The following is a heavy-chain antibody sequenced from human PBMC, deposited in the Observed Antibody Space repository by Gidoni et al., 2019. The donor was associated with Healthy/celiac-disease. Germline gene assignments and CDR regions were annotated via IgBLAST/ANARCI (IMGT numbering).Heavy chain of an antibody. D-gene: IGHD3-3*02. J-gene: IGHJ6*02. Sequence: QVQLVESGVGVVQPGRSLRLSCAASGFTFSSYAMHWVRQAPGKGLEWVAVISYDGSNKYYADSVKGRFTISRDNSKNTLYLQMNSLRAEDTAVYYCARALSNLASYYYGMDVWGQGTTVTVSS. CDR2: ISYDGSNK. V-gene: IGHV3-30-3*01. CDR3: ARALSNLASYYYGMDV. CDR1: GFTFSSYA.